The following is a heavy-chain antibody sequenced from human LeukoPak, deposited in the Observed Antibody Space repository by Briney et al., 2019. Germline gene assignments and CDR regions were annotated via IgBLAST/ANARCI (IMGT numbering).Heavy chain of an antibody. CDR3: ARLILWETSNAFDI. D-gene: IGHD1-26*01. V-gene: IGHV3-7*03. Sequence: PGGSLRLSCAASGFTFSDHYMDWLRQAPGKGLEWLAHIKPDESRIYYADSVKGRFALSRDNAKNSVHLQMNSLRAEDTAVYFCARLILWETSNAFDIWGQGTMVTVSS. J-gene: IGHJ3*02. CDR1: GFTFSDHY. CDR2: IKPDESRI.